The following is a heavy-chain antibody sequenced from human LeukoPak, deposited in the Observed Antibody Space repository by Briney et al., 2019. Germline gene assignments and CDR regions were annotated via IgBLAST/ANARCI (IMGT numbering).Heavy chain of an antibody. V-gene: IGHV1-2*02. CDR3: ARDLAKRSGFLEWLWGN. Sequence: ASVKVSCKASGYTFTGYYMHWVGQAPGQGLEWMGWINPNSGGTNYAQKFQGRVTMTRDTSISTAYMELSRLRSDDTAVYYCARDLAKRSGFLEWLWGNWGQGTLVTVSS. D-gene: IGHD3-3*01. J-gene: IGHJ4*02. CDR2: INPNSGGT. CDR1: GYTFTGYY.